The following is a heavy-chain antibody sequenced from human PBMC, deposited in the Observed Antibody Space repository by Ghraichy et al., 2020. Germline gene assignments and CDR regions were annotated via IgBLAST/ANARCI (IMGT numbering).Heavy chain of an antibody. J-gene: IGHJ3*02. CDR1: GFTFSTYW. Sequence: GGSLRLSCAASGFTFSTYWMSWVRQAPGKGLEWVANIKQDGSEKYYVDSVKGRFTISRDNTKNSLYLQMNSLRAEDTAVYYCARGFDGSGSYYTVPDAFDIWGQGTMVTVSS. D-gene: IGHD3-10*01. V-gene: IGHV3-7*04. CDR3: ARGFDGSGSYYTVPDAFDI. CDR2: IKQDGSEK.